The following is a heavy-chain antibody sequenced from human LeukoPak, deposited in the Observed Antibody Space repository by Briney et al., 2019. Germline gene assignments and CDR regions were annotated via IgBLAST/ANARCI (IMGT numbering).Heavy chain of an antibody. Sequence: GGSLRLSCAASGFIFSSYSMNWVRQAPGKGLEWVSVIYSGGSTYYADSVKGRFTISRDNSKNTLYLQMNSLRADDTAVYYCARVRDGDYYDYWGQGTQVTVSS. CDR1: GFIFSSYS. V-gene: IGHV3-66*01. D-gene: IGHD4-17*01. CDR2: IYSGGST. J-gene: IGHJ4*02. CDR3: ARVRDGDYYDY.